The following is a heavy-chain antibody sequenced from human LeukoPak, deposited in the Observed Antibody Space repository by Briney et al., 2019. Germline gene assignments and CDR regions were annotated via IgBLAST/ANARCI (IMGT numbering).Heavy chain of an antibody. D-gene: IGHD6-19*01. CDR1: GFTFSSYS. CDR2: ISSSSSYI. V-gene: IGHV3-21*01. CDR3: ARALRESPLLAVAGSFDY. Sequence: KSGGSLRLSCAASGFTFSSYSMNWVRQAPGKGLEWVSSISSSSSYIYYADSVKGRFTISRDNAKNSLYLQMNSLRAEDTAVYYCARALRESPLLAVAGSFDYWGQGTLVTVSS. J-gene: IGHJ4*02.